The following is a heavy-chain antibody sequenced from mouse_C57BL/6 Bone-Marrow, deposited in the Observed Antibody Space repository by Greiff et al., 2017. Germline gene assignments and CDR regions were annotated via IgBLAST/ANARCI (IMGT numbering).Heavy chain of an antibody. CDR2: IYPRSGNT. CDR1: GYTFTRYG. CDR3: AGGGSSSHFDY. V-gene: IGHV1-81*01. D-gene: IGHD1-1*01. J-gene: IGHJ2*01. Sequence: VQLQQSGAELARPGASVKLSCKASGYTFTRYGISWVKQSTGQGLEWIGEIYPRSGNTYYNEKFKGKATLTADKSSSTAYMELRSLTSEDSAVYFCAGGGSSSHFDYWGQGTTLTVSS.